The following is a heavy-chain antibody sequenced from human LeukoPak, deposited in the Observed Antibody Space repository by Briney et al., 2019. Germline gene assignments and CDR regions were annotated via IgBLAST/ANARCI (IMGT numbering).Heavy chain of an antibody. D-gene: IGHD2-8*01. J-gene: IGHJ6*03. CDR1: AFSFSSYA. CDR3: AKDRCSNGIGCLYYYMDV. CDR2: IRFDSTGE. Sequence: PGGSLRLSCVASAFSFSSYAMYWVRQAPGKGLESVAFIRFDSTGEEYADSVKGRFSISRDRSKNIPYLQMNSLRAEDTAVYYCAKDRCSNGIGCLYYYMDVWGKGTTVTISS. V-gene: IGHV3-30*02.